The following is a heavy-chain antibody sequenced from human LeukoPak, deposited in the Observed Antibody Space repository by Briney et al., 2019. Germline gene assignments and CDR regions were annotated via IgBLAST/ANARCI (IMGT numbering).Heavy chain of an antibody. CDR2: ISSRSRDV. CDR3: AKLELTWVHLGAFDI. D-gene: IGHD1-7*01. J-gene: IGHJ3*02. CDR1: GFIFSSYN. Sequence: SGGSLRLSCAASGFIFSSYNMNWVRQAPGKGLEWVSSISSRSRDVYYADSVKGRFTIPRDNSKNTLYLQMNSLRAEDTAVYYCAKLELTWVHLGAFDIWGQGTMVTVSS. V-gene: IGHV3-21*04.